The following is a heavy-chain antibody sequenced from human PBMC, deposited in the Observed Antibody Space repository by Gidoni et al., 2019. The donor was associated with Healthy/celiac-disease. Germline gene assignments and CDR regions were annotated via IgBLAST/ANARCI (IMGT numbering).Heavy chain of an antibody. CDR1: GFTFRRDG. V-gene: IGHV3-30*18. CDR3: AKDQMNRVRGKGMDV. D-gene: IGHD3-10*01. J-gene: IGHJ6*02. CDR2: IKEDVSNK. Sequence: VPLVESGVRVVQPGGVLRLSCAGSGFTFRRDGMHWGRPAAGKGLEWVAVIKEDVSNKYYAEDGKGRFTISRDNSKNTLYLKMNSLRAEDTAGYYCAKDQMNRVRGKGMDVWGQGTTVTVSS.